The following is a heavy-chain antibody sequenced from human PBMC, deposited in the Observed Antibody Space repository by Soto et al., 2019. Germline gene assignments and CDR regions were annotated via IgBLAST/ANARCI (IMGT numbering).Heavy chain of an antibody. Sequence: EVQLLESGGGLVQPGGSLRLSCAASEVTFSTYPMTWVRQAPGKGLEWVSSICRDGGCTSYADSVKGRFTISRDNSKNTLYLQINSLRAEDTAVYYCVKDAPRICVW. CDR1: EVTFSTYP. D-gene: IGHD3-3*01. V-gene: IGHV3-23*01. CDR3: VKDAPRICV. CDR2: ICRDGGCT. J-gene: IGHJ6*01.